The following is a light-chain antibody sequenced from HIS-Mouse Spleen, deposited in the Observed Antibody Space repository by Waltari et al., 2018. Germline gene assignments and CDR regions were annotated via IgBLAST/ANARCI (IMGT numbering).Light chain of an antibody. CDR3: CSYAGSSTNV. CDR2: EGS. V-gene: IGLV2-23*01. J-gene: IGLJ6*01. Sequence: QSALTQPASVSGSPGQSITIPCTGTSSDVGRYNLVSWYQQHPGKAPKLMIYEGSKRPSGVSNRFSGSKSGNTASLTISGLQAEDEADYYCCSYAGSSTNVFGSGTKVTVL. CDR1: SSDVGRYNL.